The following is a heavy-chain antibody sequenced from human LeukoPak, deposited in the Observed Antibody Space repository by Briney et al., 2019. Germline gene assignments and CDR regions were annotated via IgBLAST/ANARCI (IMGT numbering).Heavy chain of an antibody. J-gene: IGHJ4*02. V-gene: IGHV1-2*04. CDR1: GYTFTGYY. CDR3: ARATGDVSLLEDY. D-gene: IGHD3-16*01. Sequence: ASVKVSCKASGYTFTGYYMHWVRQAPGQGLEWMGWINPNSGGTNYAQKFQGWVTMTRDTSISTAYMELSRLRSDDTAVYYCARATGDVSLLEDYWGQGTLVTVSS. CDR2: INPNSGGT.